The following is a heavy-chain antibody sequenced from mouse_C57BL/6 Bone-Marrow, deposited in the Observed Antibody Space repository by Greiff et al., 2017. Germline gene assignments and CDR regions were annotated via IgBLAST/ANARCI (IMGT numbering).Heavy chain of an antibody. CDR2: IRSKSNNYAT. V-gene: IGHV10-1*01. CDR1: GFSFNTYA. Sequence: EVQGVESGGGLVQPKGSLKLSCAASGFSFNTYAMNWVRQAPGKGLEWVARIRSKSNNYATYYADSVKDRFTISRDDSESMLYLQMNNLKTEDTAMYYCVRLGLPHYYAMDYWGQGTSVTVSS. CDR3: VRLGLPHYYAMDY. J-gene: IGHJ4*01. D-gene: IGHD2-2*01.